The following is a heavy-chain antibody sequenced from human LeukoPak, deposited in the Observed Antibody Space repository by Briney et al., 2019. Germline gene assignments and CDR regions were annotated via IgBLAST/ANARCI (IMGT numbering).Heavy chain of an antibody. CDR3: ARRSGGLDY. CDR1: GGSFSGYY. J-gene: IGHJ4*02. D-gene: IGHD3-10*01. V-gene: IGHV4-34*01. CDR2: INHSGSA. Sequence: SETLSLTCAVYGGSFSGYYWSWIRQPPGKGLEWIGEINHSGSANYNPSLKSRVTISVDTSKNQFSLKLSSVTAADTAVYYCARRSGGLDYWGQGTLVTVSS.